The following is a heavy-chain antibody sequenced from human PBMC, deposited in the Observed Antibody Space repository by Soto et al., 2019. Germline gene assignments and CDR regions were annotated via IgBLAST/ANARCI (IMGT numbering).Heavy chain of an antibody. V-gene: IGHV4-34*01. CDR2: INHSGST. CDR1: GGSFSGYY. D-gene: IGHD2-15*01. J-gene: IGHJ4*02. CDR3: ARGRRWLVGYFDY. Sequence: PSETLSLTCAVYGGSFSGYYWSWIRQPPGKGLEWIGEINHSGSTNYNPSLKSRVTISVDTSKNQFSLKLSSVTAADTAVYYCARGRRWLVGYFDYWGQGPLVTVSS.